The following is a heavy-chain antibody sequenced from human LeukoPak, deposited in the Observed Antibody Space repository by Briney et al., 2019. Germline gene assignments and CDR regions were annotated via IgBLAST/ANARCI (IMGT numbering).Heavy chain of an antibody. CDR3: ARQGVLLWFGELSSSPDY. J-gene: IGHJ4*02. CDR2: IYHSGST. Sequence: SETLSLTCAVSGYSISSGYYWGWIRQPPGKGLEWIGSIYHSGSTYYNPSLNSRVTISVDTSKNQFSLKLSSVTAADTAVYYCARQGVLLWFGELSSSPDYWGQGTLVTVSS. CDR1: GYSISSGYY. D-gene: IGHD3-10*01. V-gene: IGHV4-38-2*01.